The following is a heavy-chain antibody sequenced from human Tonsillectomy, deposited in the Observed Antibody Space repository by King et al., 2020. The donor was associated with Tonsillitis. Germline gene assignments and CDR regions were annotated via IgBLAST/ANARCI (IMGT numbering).Heavy chain of an antibody. CDR2: ISGSGGST. CDR3: AKDLGFTMIHKKQDAFDI. J-gene: IGHJ3*02. V-gene: IGHV3-23*04. Sequence: VQLVESGGGLVQPGGSLRLSCAASGFTFSSYAMSWVRQAPGKGLEWVSAISGSGGSTYYADSVKGRFTISRDNSKNTLYLQMNSLRAEDTAVYYCAKDLGFTMIHKKQDAFDIWGQGTMVTVSS. CDR1: GFTFSSYA. D-gene: IGHD3-22*01.